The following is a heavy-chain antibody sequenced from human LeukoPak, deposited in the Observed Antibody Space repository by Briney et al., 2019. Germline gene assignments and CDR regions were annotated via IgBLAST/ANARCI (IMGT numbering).Heavy chain of an antibody. J-gene: IGHJ6*03. V-gene: IGHV4-61*10. CDR2: IYYSGST. Sequence: NPSETLSLTCTVSGGSIAGTSFYWSWIRQPAGKGLEWIGYIYYSGSTNYNPSLRSRVTISIDTSENQFSLKLSSVTAADTALYYCARVTKSSGYYLDVWGKGTTVTISS. CDR3: ARVTKSSGYYLDV. CDR1: GGSIAGTSFY. D-gene: IGHD3-22*01.